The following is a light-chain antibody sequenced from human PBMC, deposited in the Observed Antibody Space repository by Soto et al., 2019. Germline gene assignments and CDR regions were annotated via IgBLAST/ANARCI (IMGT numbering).Light chain of an antibody. J-gene: IGKJ1*01. CDR3: HQRQRWPRT. CDR2: EAS. V-gene: IGKV3-11*01. CDR1: QTVGVR. Sequence: EIVLTQSPATMSSSPGERATLSCRASQTVGVRLAWYQHKPGQAPRLIIYEASNRAAGIPARFSGSGSGTDFTLTITILEPEDFAFYYCHQRQRWPRTFCQGTKVEIE.